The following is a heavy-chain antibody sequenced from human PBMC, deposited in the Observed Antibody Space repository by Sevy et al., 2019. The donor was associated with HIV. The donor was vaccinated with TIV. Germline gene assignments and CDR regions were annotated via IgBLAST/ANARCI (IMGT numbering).Heavy chain of an antibody. CDR2: IYHGGST. J-gene: IGHJ4*02. D-gene: IGHD3-22*01. V-gene: IGHV4-38-2*01. CDR1: GYSISSGYY. Sequence: QSQTLSLTCAVSGYSISSGYYWGWIRQTPGKGLEWIGSIYHGGSTYYNPSLKSRVTISVDTSKNQFSLKLSSVTAADTAVYYCARARYYDSSAYYYFDYWGQGTLVTVSS. CDR3: ARARYYDSSAYYYFDY.